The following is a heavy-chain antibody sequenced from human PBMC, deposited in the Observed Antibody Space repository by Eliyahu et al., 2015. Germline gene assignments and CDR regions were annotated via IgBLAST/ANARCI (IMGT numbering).Heavy chain of an antibody. CDR2: ISDSGTSI. CDR3: ARDRLGCTGGSCFFDS. CDR1: GFTFSSFS. V-gene: IGHV3-48*02. J-gene: IGHJ4*02. Sequence: EVQLVESGGGLAQPGGSLRLSCGASGFTFSSFSMNWVRQAPGKGLEWVAYISDSGTSIYYADSVKGRFTISRDNAKNSLYLQMHSLRDDDTAVYYCARDRLGCTGGSCFFDSWGQGARVTVSS. D-gene: IGHD2-15*01.